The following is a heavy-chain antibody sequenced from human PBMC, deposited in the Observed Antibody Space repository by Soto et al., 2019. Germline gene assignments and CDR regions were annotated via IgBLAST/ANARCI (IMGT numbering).Heavy chain of an antibody. V-gene: IGHV1-3*01. CDR3: ASSYYYDSSGYSSLYYYYGMDV. Sequence: ASVKVSFKASGYTFTSYAMHWVRQAPGQRLEWMGWINAGNGNTKYSQMFQGRVTITRDTSASTAYMELSSLRSEDTAVYYCASSYYYDSSGYSSLYYYYGMDVWGQGTKVTVSS. D-gene: IGHD3-22*01. CDR1: GYTFTSYA. CDR2: INAGNGNT. J-gene: IGHJ6*02.